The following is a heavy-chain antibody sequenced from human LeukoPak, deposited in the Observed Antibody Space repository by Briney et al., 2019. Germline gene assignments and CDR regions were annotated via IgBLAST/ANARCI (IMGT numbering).Heavy chain of an antibody. Sequence: GGSLRLSCAASGFSFSNYWMHWVRQAPGKGLVWVSRINSDGSSTNYVDSVKGRFTISRDNAKSTLYLQMDSLKTEDTAVYYCARGSDSNFGARDGFDYWGQGTLVTVSS. CDR2: INSDGSST. V-gene: IGHV3-74*01. CDR1: GFSFSNYW. CDR3: ARGSDSNFGARDGFDY. D-gene: IGHD3-16*01. J-gene: IGHJ4*02.